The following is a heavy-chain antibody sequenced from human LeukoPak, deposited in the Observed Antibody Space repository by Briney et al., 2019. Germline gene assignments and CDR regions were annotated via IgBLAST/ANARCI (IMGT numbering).Heavy chain of an antibody. D-gene: IGHD3-22*01. CDR2: INHSGST. CDR1: GGSFSGYY. V-gene: IGHV4-34*01. CDR3: ASGGDSSGYYYYYYYMDV. Sequence: PSETLSLTCAVYGGSFSGYYWSWIRQPPGKGLEWIGEINHSGSTNYNPSLKSRVTISVDTSKNQFSLKLSSVTAADTAVYYCASGGDSSGYYYYYYYMDVWGKGTTVTVSS. J-gene: IGHJ6*03.